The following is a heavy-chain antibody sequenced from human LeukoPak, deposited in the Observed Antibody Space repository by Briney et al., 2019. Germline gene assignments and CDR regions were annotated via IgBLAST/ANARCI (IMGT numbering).Heavy chain of an antibody. Sequence: PSETLSLTCTVSGGSISSYYWSWVRQPPGQGLEWIGEISLSGLTNYNPSLKSRVTMSLDKSKNHLSLNLTSVTAADTAVYYCSRESGAFSPFGYWGQGTLVTVSS. J-gene: IGHJ4*02. CDR2: ISLSGLT. D-gene: IGHD1-26*01. V-gene: IGHV4-4*02. CDR3: SRESGAFSPFGY. CDR1: GGSISSYY.